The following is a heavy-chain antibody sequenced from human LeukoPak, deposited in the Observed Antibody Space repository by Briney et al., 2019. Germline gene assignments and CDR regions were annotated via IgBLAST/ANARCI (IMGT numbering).Heavy chain of an antibody. D-gene: IGHD3-16*01. J-gene: IGHJ4*02. CDR2: ISAYNGDT. CDR3: AKVVQPIGGEVQGTYFDA. CDR1: GNTFTSFG. Sequence: GASVKVSCKASGNTFTSFGITWIRQAPGQGLEWMGWISAYNGDTSYSQKVQDRVTMTTDTSTDTAYMELRSLRSDDTAVYFCAKVVQPIGGEVQGTYFDAWGQGTPVTVSS. V-gene: IGHV1-18*01.